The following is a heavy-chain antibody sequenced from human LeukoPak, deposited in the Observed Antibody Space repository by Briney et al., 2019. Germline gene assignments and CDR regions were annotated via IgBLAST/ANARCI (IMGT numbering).Heavy chain of an antibody. D-gene: IGHD1-14*01. J-gene: IGHJ4*02. Sequence: GGSLRLSCAASGFTFSNYWMHWVRRAPGKGLAWVARIKSDGTTTSDADSVKGRFTISRDNAKNTLYLQMTSLRADDTALYYCARQGPLGNFDYWGQGTLVTVSS. V-gene: IGHV3-74*01. CDR1: GFTFSNYW. CDR2: IKSDGTTT. CDR3: ARQGPLGNFDY.